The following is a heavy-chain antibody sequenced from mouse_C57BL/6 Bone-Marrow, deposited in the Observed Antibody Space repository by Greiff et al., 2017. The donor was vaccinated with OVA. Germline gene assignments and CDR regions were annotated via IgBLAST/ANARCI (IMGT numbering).Heavy chain of an antibody. D-gene: IGHD1-1*01. CDR3: AGDYYGLFDY. V-gene: IGHV1-19*01. CDR2: INPYNGGT. CDR1: GYTFTDSY. Sequence: VQLQQSGPVLVKPGASVKMSCKASGYTFTDSYMNWVKQSHGKSLEWIGVINPYNGGTSYNQKFKGKATLTVDKSSSTAYMELNSLTSEDSAVYYCAGDYYGLFDYWGQGTTLTVSS. J-gene: IGHJ2*01.